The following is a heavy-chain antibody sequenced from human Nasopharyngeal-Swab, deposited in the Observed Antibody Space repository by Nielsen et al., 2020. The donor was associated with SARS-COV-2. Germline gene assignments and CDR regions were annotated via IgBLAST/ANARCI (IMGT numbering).Heavy chain of an antibody. Sequence: GESLKISCKGSGFDFTNYWIAWVRHMPGKGLEWMGIIYPRDSDTRYSPSFRGQVTISADKSINTAYLQWSSLKASDTAVYYCARHRGATVITDIDYWGPGSLVTVSS. CDR2: IYPRDSDT. CDR1: GFDFTNYW. J-gene: IGHJ4*02. CDR3: ARHRGATVITDIDY. V-gene: IGHV5-51*01. D-gene: IGHD2-21*01.